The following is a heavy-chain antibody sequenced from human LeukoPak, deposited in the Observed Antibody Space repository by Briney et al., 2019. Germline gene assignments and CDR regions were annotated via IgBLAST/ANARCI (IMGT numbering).Heavy chain of an antibody. D-gene: IGHD3-10*01. Sequence: GGSLRLSCAASGFTFSSYAMSWVRQAPGKGLEWVGIIKNDGTSKFYIDSLKGRFTISRDNSKSTVYLEMNSLRADDTAVYYCATDGSHYDIESWGQGTLVSVSS. J-gene: IGHJ4*02. V-gene: IGHV3-33*08. CDR2: IKNDGTSK. CDR3: ATDGSHYDIES. CDR1: GFTFSSYA.